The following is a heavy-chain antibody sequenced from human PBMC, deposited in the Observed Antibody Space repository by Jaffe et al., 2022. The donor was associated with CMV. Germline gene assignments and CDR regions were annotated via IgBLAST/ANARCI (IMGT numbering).Heavy chain of an antibody. CDR3: TRDLLRGPPHHYDYYDSSVVSWPRVSSGSYYYYGMDV. D-gene: IGHD3-22*01. J-gene: IGHJ6*02. V-gene: IGHV3-49*05. CDR2: IRSKAYGGTT. CDR1: GFTFGDYA. Sequence: EVQLVESGGGLVKPGRSLRLSCTASGFTFGDYAMSWFRQAPGKGLEWVGFIRSKAYGGTTEYAASVKGRFTISRDDSKSIAYLQMNSLKTEDTAVYYCTRDLLRGPPHHYDYYDSSVVSWPRVSSGSYYYYGMDVWGQGTTVTVSS.